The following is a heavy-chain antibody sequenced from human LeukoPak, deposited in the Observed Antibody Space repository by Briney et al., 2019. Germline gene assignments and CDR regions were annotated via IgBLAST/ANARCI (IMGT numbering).Heavy chain of an antibody. J-gene: IGHJ4*02. CDR2: IWYDGSNK. V-gene: IGHV3-33*01. D-gene: IGHD5-12*01. CDR3: ARDRYSGYEVDY. CDR1: GFTFSSYG. Sequence: GGSLRLSCAASGFTFSSYGMHWVRQAPGRGLEWVAVIWYDGSNKYYADSVKGRFTISRDNSKNTLYLQMNSLRAEDTAVYYCARDRYSGYEVDYWGQGTLVTVSS.